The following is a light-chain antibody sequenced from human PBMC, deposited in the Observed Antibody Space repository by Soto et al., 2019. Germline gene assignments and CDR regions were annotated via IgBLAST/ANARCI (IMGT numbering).Light chain of an antibody. CDR2: DAS. CDR1: QSISSW. Sequence: DIQMTQSPSTLSASVGDIVPITCRASQSISSWLAWYQQKPGKAPKLLIYDASSLESGVPSRFSGSGSGTEFTLTISSLQPDDFATYYCQQYRTFGQGTKVDIK. CDR3: QQYRT. J-gene: IGKJ1*01. V-gene: IGKV1-5*01.